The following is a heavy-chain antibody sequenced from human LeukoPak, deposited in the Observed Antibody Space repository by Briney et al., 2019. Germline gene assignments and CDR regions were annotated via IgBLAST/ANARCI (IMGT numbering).Heavy chain of an antibody. CDR1: GFTFSAYW. Sequence: GGSLRLSCAASGFTFSAYWMTWVRQAPGKGLEWVANIKRDGSEMYSVDSVKGRFTISRDNAKKSLYLQMNNLRAEDTAVYYCARDFSPHLPPGSYDAFDIWGQGTMVTVSS. V-gene: IGHV3-7*03. J-gene: IGHJ3*02. D-gene: IGHD2/OR15-2a*01. CDR3: ARDFSPHLPPGSYDAFDI. CDR2: IKRDGSEM.